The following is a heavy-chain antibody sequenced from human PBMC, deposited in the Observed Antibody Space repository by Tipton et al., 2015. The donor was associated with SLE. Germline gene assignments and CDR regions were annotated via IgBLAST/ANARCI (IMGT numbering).Heavy chain of an antibody. CDR3: TIGQGWLPDY. J-gene: IGHJ4*02. CDR1: GGSISSSY. V-gene: IGHV4-59*01. D-gene: IGHD5-24*01. CDR2: IHYSGSS. Sequence: TLSLTCTVSGGSISSSYWSWIRQPPGKGLQWIGYIHYSGSSNYNPSLKSRVTMSVDTSKNQFSLKLTSVTAADTAVYYCTIGQGWLPDYWGQGTLVTVSS.